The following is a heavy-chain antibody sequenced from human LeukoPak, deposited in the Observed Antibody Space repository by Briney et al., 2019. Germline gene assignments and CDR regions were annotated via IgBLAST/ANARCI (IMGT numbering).Heavy chain of an antibody. Sequence: PSEALSLTCTVSGGSISSSSYYWGWIRQPPGKGLEWIGSIYYSGSTYYNPSLKSRVTISVDTSKNQFSLKLSSVTAADTAVYYCARHLDWFDPWGQGTLVTVSS. V-gene: IGHV4-39*01. CDR1: GGSISSSSYY. CDR3: ARHLDWFDP. CDR2: IYYSGST. J-gene: IGHJ5*02.